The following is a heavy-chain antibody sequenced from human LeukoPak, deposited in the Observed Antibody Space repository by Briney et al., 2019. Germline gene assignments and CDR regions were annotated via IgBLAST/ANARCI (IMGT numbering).Heavy chain of an antibody. Sequence: PSETLSLTCSVSGGPISSYYWSWIRQPPGKGLEWIGYIFYSGSTDYNPSLKSRVTISVDTSKNQFSLKLSSVTAADTAVYYCARDMGSAAGHDYWGQGTLVTVSS. V-gene: IGHV4-59*01. CDR1: GGPISSYY. J-gene: IGHJ4*02. CDR3: ARDMGSAAGHDY. D-gene: IGHD6-13*01. CDR2: IFYSGST.